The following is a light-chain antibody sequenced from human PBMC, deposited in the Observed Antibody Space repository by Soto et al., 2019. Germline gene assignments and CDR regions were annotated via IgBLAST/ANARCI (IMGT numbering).Light chain of an antibody. V-gene: IGKV3-15*01. CDR1: QSVSSN. CDR2: GAS. J-gene: IGKJ2*01. CDR3: QQYNNWLWT. Sequence: EIVMTQSPAILSVSPGERATLSCRASQSVSSNLAWYQQKPGQAPRLLIYGASTRATGIPARFSGSGSGTEFTLTISSLQSEDFAVYYCQQYNNWLWTFGQGTKLEIK.